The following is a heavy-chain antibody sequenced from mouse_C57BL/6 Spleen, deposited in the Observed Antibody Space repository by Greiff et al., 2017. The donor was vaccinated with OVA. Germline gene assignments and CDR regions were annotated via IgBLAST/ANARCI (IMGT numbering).Heavy chain of an antibody. CDR1: GFTFSDYG. CDR3: ARDITTVPFAY. V-gene: IGHV5-17*01. CDR2: ISSGSSTI. J-gene: IGHJ3*01. D-gene: IGHD1-1*01. Sequence: EVMLVESGGGLVKPGGSLKLSCAASGFTFSDYGMHWVRQAPEKGLEWVAYISSGSSTIYYADTVKGRFTISRDNAKNTLFLQMTSLRSEDTAVYYCARDITTVPFAYWGQGTLVTVSA.